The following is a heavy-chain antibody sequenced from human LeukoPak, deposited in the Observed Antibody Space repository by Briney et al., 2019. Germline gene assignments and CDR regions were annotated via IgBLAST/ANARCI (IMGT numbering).Heavy chain of an antibody. Sequence: RASVKVSCKASGYTFTSYDINWVRQATGQGLEWMGWMSPNSDNTGYAQKFQGRVTFTRDTSISTAYMELRSLTSEDTAVYYCARDYGGSSGWFDSWGQGTLVTVSS. CDR3: ARDYGGSSGWFDS. CDR1: GYTFTSYD. J-gene: IGHJ5*01. CDR2: MSPNSDNT. D-gene: IGHD4-23*01. V-gene: IGHV1-8*01.